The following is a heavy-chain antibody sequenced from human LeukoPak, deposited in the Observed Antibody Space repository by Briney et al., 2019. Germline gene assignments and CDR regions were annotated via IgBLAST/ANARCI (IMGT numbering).Heavy chain of an antibody. J-gene: IGHJ3*02. CDR2: INHSGST. CDR1: GGSFSGYY. D-gene: IGHD5-18*01. Sequence: SETLSLTCAVYGGSFSGYYWSWIRQPPGKGLEWIGEINHSGSTNYNPSLKSRVTISVDTSKNRFSLKLSSVTAADTAVYYCARFDTGYSSRDAFDIWGQGTMVTVSS. CDR3: ARFDTGYSSRDAFDI. V-gene: IGHV4-34*01.